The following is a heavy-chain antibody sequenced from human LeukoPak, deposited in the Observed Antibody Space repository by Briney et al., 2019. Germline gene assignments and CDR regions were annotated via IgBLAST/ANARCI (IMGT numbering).Heavy chain of an antibody. V-gene: IGHV4-34*01. CDR2: INHSGST. CDR1: GGSFSGYY. CDR3: ARGSRYGSGSYYNTYKPNWFGP. Sequence: SETLSLTCAVYGGSFSGYYWSWIRQPPGKGLEWIGEINHSGSTNYNPSPKSRVTISVDTSKNQFSLKLSSVTAADTAVYYCARGSRYGSGSYYNTYKPNWFGPWGQGTLVTVSS. D-gene: IGHD3-10*01. J-gene: IGHJ5*02.